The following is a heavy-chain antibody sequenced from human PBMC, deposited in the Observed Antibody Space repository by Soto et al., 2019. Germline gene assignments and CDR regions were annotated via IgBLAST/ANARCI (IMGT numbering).Heavy chain of an antibody. Sequence: ASVKVSCKASGYTFTSYGISWVRQAPGQGLEWMGWISAYNGNTNYAQKLQGRVTMTTDTSTSTAYMELRSLRSDDTAVYYCARDTGATLKPSYFDYWGQGTLVTVSS. CDR1: GYTFTSYG. CDR2: ISAYNGNT. J-gene: IGHJ4*02. CDR3: ARDTGATLKPSYFDY. D-gene: IGHD1-26*01. V-gene: IGHV1-18*01.